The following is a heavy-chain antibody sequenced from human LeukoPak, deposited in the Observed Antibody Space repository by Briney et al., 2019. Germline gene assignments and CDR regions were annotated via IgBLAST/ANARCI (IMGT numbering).Heavy chain of an antibody. Sequence: GASVKVSCKASRGTFSSYAISWVRQAPGQGLEWMGWISTYNGKTNYAQKLQGRVTMTTDTSTSTAYMELRSLRSDDTAVYYCARDKNWSYDYVWGPQAIWGQGTMVTVSS. CDR2: ISTYNGKT. J-gene: IGHJ3*02. CDR1: RGTFSSYA. V-gene: IGHV1-18*01. D-gene: IGHD3-16*01. CDR3: ARDKNWSYDYVWGPQAI.